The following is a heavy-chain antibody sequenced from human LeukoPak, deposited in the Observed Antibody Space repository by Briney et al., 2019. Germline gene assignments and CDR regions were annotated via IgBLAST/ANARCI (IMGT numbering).Heavy chain of an antibody. D-gene: IGHD2-15*01. CDR3: ARMGSSRLPGY. V-gene: IGHV3-48*01. J-gene: IGHJ4*02. CDR2: ISSSSSAR. Sequence: GGSLRLSCAASGFTFSNHSMNWVRQAPGKGLEWISYISSSSSARYYAGSVKGRFTISRDDASNSLYLQMNSLRAEDTAIYYCARMGSSRLPGYWGQGALVTVSS. CDR1: GFTFSNHS.